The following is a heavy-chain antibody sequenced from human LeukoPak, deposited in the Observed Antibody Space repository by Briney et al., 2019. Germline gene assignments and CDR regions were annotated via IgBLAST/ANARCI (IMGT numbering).Heavy chain of an antibody. CDR1: GGSISSGGYY. V-gene: IGHV4-31*03. J-gene: IGHJ5*02. D-gene: IGHD3-10*01. CDR2: IYYSGST. Sequence: SETLSLTCTVSGGSISSGGYYWHWLRQHPGKGLEWIGYIYYSGSTYYNPSLKSRVTISVDTSNNQFSLKLSSVTAADTAVYYCARVIMVRGVIKTGWFDHWGQGTLVTVSS. CDR3: ARVIMVRGVIKTGWFDH.